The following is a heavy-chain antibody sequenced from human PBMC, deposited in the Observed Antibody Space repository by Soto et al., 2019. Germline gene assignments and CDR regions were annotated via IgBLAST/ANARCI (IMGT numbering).Heavy chain of an antibody. Sequence: PSETLSLTCTVTGGAITGDSYYWGWIRQPPGKGLEWIGNVYYSGRTFYNPSLRSRVTMSVDASKNQFSLRLSSVTAADTAVYYCARRGLALDLWGRGILVTVSS. D-gene: IGHD3-3*02. J-gene: IGHJ4*02. V-gene: IGHV4-39*01. CDR2: VYYSGRT. CDR3: ARRGLALDL. CDR1: GGAITGDSYY.